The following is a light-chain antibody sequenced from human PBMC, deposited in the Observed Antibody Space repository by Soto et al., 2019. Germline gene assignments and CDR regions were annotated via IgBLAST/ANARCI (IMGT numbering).Light chain of an antibody. V-gene: IGKV3-15*01. CDR2: EAS. CDR3: HKYTEYLKV. Sequence: DIILSQSPDTLSVSPGERVTLSCRASQSVRSNLAWYQQKPGQAPRLLIYEASTRATGVPTRFSGSGSGTDFTLTSTSLQSEAVAVYFCHKYTEYLKVFGQGTKLEIK. CDR1: QSVRSN. J-gene: IGKJ2*01.